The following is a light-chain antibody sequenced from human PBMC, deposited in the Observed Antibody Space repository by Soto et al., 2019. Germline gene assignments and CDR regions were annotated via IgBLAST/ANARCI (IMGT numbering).Light chain of an antibody. CDR3: QQFYTAPM. V-gene: IGKV4-1*01. Sequence: IVITHTPDSLSVSLGERATINCKSSQSILHSPNTKDALTWYQQKPGQPTELLISWASTREAGVPDRFSGDGAVTAVTLTVSRLQAEVVVVYSCQQFYTAPMFGQGTRVDIK. CDR1: QSILHSPNTKDA. CDR2: WAS. J-gene: IGKJ1*01.